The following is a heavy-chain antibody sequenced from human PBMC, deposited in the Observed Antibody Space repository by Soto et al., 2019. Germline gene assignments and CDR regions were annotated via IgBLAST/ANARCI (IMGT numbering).Heavy chain of an antibody. CDR1: GLTFSRYS. Sequence: GGSLRLSCAASGLTFSRYSMHWVRQAPGKGLEYVSAITGNGETTYYANSVKGRFTVSRDNSKNTLYLQMNGLRAEDTAVYYCAKETRYYDSSCYLDYWGQGTLVTVSS. V-gene: IGHV3-64*01. CDR3: AKETRYYDSSCYLDY. CDR2: ITGNGETT. D-gene: IGHD3-22*01. J-gene: IGHJ4*02.